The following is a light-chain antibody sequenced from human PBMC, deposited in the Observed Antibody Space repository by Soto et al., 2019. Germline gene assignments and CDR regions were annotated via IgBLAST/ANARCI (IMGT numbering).Light chain of an antibody. V-gene: IGLV2-23*02. CDR1: SSDVGSYNL. CDR3: CSYAGSSRHV. CDR2: EVS. J-gene: IGLJ1*01. Sequence: QSALTQPASVSGSPGQSITISCTGTSSDVGSYNLVSWYQQHPGKAPKLMIYEVSKRPSGVSNRFSGSKSGNTASLTISGLQAEDEADYYCCSYAGSSRHVFGTGTQLTVL.